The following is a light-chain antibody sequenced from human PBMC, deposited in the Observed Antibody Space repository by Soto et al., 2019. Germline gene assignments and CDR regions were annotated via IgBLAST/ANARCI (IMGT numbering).Light chain of an antibody. CDR2: AAS. CDR3: QQYNDNWPT. Sequence: EIVMTQSPGTLSVSPGERATLSCRASQTIDTNLAWYQQKPGQAPRLLIFAASTRATGIPARFSASGSGTEFTLTVNGLQSEDFAVYYCQQYNDNWPTFGQGTKVDI. J-gene: IGKJ1*01. CDR1: QTIDTN. V-gene: IGKV3-15*01.